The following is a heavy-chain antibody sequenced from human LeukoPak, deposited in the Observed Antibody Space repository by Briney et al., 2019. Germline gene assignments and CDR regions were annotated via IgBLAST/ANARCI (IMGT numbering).Heavy chain of an antibody. Sequence: PSETLSLTCTVSGGSISSYYWSWIRQPPGKGLEWIGYIYYSGSTNYNPSLKSRVTISVDTSKNQFSLKLSSVTAADTAVYYCAREVNDYSNYRWFDPWGQGTLVTVSS. CDR2: IYYSGST. D-gene: IGHD4-11*01. CDR3: AREVNDYSNYRWFDP. J-gene: IGHJ5*02. CDR1: GGSISSYY. V-gene: IGHV4-59*01.